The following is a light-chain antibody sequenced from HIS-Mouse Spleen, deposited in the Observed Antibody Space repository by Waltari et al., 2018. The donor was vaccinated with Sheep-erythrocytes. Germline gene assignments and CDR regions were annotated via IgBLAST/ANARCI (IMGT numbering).Light chain of an antibody. CDR3: CSYAGSYTFGV. J-gene: IGLJ3*02. CDR1: SSDVGGYNY. CDR2: DVS. Sequence: QSALTQPRSVSGSPGQSVTISCTGTSSDVGGYNYVSWYQQHPGKAPKLMIYDVSKRPSRVPDRFSGYKDGDTASLTSSGLKAEDEADYYCCSYAGSYTFGVFGGGTKLTVL. V-gene: IGLV2-11*01.